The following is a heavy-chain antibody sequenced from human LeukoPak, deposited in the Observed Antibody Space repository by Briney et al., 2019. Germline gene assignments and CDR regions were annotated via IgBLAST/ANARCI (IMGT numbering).Heavy chain of an antibody. CDR3: ARCKGVPAAVIDY. J-gene: IGHJ4*02. D-gene: IGHD2-2*01. CDR2: ISSGSTYI. V-gene: IGHV3-21*01. CDR1: GITFNRYS. Sequence: GGSLRLSCAASGITFNRYSMNWVRQAPGKGLEWVSSISSGSTYIYYADSVKGRFTISRDNAKNSLYLQMNSLRAEDTAVYYCARCKGVPAAVIDYWGQGTLVTVSS.